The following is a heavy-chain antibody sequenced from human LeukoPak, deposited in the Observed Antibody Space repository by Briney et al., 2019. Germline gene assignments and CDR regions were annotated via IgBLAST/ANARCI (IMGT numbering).Heavy chain of an antibody. V-gene: IGHV4-39*01. CDR2: IYYSGST. CDR1: GGSISSSSYY. J-gene: IGHJ3*02. D-gene: IGHD3-10*01. Sequence: SETLSLTCTVSGGSISSSSYYWGWIRQPPGKGLEWIGSIYYSGSTYYNPSLKSRVTISVDTSKNQFSLKLSSVTAADTAVYYRARLPSFGELANDAFDIWGQGTMVTVSS. CDR3: ARLPSFGELANDAFDI.